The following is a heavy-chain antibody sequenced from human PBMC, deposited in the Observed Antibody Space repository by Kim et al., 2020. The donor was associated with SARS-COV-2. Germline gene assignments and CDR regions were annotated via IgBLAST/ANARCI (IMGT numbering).Heavy chain of an antibody. CDR1: GFTFSSYA. CDR3: AGPAGVGSSSWRPPPVLNY. J-gene: IGHJ4*02. D-gene: IGHD6-13*01. V-gene: IGHV3-30*04. CDR2: ISYDGSNK. Sequence: GGSLRLSCAASGFTFSSYAMHWVRQAPGKGLEGVAVISYDGSNKYYADSVKGRFTISRDNSKNTLYLQMNSLRAEDTAVYYCAGPAGVGSSSWRPPPVLNYWGQGTLVTVSS.